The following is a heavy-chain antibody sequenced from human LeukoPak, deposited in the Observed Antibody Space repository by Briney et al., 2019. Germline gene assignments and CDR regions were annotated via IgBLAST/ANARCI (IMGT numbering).Heavy chain of an antibody. CDR1: GGSMSRYY. V-gene: IGHV4-59*01. CDR3: ARGPYGDYYFDY. Sequence: SETLSLTCTVSGGSMSRYYWSWIRQPPGKGLEWLGYIYYSGSTNYNPSLKSRVTISVDTSKIQFSLKLSSVTAADTAVYYCARGPYGDYYFDYWGQGTLVTVSS. D-gene: IGHD4-17*01. J-gene: IGHJ4*02. CDR2: IYYSGST.